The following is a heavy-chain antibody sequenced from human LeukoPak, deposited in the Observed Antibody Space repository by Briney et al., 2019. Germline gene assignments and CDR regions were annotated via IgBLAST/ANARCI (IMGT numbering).Heavy chain of an antibody. CDR3: ARDAGSGSQLADAFDI. V-gene: IGHV1-2*02. D-gene: IGHD3-10*01. Sequence: ASVKVSCKASGYTFTGYYMHWVRQAPGQGLEWMGWINPNSGGTNYAQKFQGRVTMTRVTSISTAYMELSRLRSDDTAVYYCARDAGSGSQLADAFDIWGQGTMVTVSS. CDR1: GYTFTGYY. CDR2: INPNSGGT. J-gene: IGHJ3*02.